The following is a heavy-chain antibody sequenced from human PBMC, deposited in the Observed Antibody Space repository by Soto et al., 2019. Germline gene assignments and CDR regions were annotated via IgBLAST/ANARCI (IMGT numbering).Heavy chain of an antibody. J-gene: IGHJ5*02. CDR3: ARIQYDSSGYPWFDP. CDR1: GFTFSAYG. V-gene: IGHV3-21*01. Sequence: GGSLRLSCVGSGFTFSAYGMHWVRQAPGKGLEWVSSISSSSSYIYYADSVKGRFTISRDNAKNSLYLQMNSLRAEDTAVYYCARIQYDSSGYPWFDPWGQGTLVTVSS. CDR2: ISSSSSYI. D-gene: IGHD3-22*01.